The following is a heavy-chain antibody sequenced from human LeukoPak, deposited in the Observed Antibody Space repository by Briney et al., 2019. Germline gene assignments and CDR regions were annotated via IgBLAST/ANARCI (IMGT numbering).Heavy chain of an antibody. J-gene: IGHJ5*02. D-gene: IGHD6-13*01. CDR1: GGSISSYY. Sequence: PSETLSLTCTVSGGSISSYYWSWIRQPPGKGLEWIGYIHYSGSTNYNPSLKSRVTISVDTSRNQFSLKLSSVTAADTAVYYCARQQLGLYNWFDPWGQGTLVTVSS. CDR2: IHYSGST. CDR3: ARQQLGLYNWFDP. V-gene: IGHV4-59*01.